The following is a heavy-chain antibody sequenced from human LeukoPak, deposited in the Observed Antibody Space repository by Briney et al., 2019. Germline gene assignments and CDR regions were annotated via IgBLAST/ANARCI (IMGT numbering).Heavy chain of an antibody. CDR1: GYTFTGYY. D-gene: IGHD5-12*01. CDR2: INPNSGDT. V-gene: IGHV1-2*02. J-gene: IGHJ4*02. CDR3: ARGGYDGYSFDY. Sequence: GASVNVSCKASGYTFTGYYTHWVRQAPGQGLEWMGWINPNSGDTNYAQKFQGRVTMTRNTAIATVYMELSRLGFDDTALYYCARGGYDGYSFDYWGQGTLVTVSS.